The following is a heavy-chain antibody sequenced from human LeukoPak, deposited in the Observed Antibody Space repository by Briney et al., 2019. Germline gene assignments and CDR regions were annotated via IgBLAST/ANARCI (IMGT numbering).Heavy chain of an antibody. CDR1: GFSFSGYG. D-gene: IGHD6-13*01. J-gene: IGHJ4*02. CDR3: AKDHYSRCSEDDYFDY. V-gene: IGHV3-30*02. CDR2: IRSDGSNK. Sequence: PGGSLRLSCAASGFSFSGYGMHWVRQGPGKGLEWVAFIRSDGSNKYYADSVKGRFTVSRDNSKKTLYLQMNSLRGEDTAVYYCAKDHYSRCSEDDYFDYWRQGTLVTVSS.